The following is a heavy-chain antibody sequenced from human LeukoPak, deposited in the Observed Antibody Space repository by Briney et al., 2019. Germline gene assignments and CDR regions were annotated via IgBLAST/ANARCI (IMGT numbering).Heavy chain of an antibody. CDR1: GGTFSSYA. D-gene: IGHD4-23*01. J-gene: IGHJ4*02. CDR3: ARDRWGMYYFDY. V-gene: IGHV1-69*13. Sequence: ASVKVSCKASGGTFSSYAISWVRQAPGQGLEWMGGIIPIFGTANYARNFQGRVTITADESTSTAYMELSSLRSEDTAVYYCARDRWGMYYFDYWGQGTLVTVSS. CDR2: IIPIFGTA.